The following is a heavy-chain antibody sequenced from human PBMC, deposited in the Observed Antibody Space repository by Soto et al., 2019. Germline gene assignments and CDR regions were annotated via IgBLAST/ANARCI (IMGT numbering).Heavy chain of an antibody. CDR1: GGSISSSNW. D-gene: IGHD3-10*01. Sequence: PSETLSLTCAVSGGSISSSNWWSWVRQPPGKGLEWIGEIYHSGSTNYNPSLKSRVTISVDKSKNQFSLKLSSVTAADTAVYYCASDCSSPVSSRRVIRNWGQGTLVTVSS. CDR3: ASDCSSPVSSRRVIRN. J-gene: IGHJ4*02. V-gene: IGHV4-4*02. CDR2: IYHSGST.